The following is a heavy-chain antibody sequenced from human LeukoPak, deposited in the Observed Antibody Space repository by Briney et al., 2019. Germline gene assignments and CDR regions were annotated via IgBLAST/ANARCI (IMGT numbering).Heavy chain of an antibody. D-gene: IGHD4-17*01. CDR2: ISSSGNTI. J-gene: IGHJ6*03. Sequence: GGSLRLSCAASGFTFSDYYMSWIRQAPGKGLEWVSYISSSGNTIYYADSVKGRFTISRDNSKNTLYLQMNSLRAEDTAVYYCAKSMTTVTTYYYYYYMDVWGKGTTVTISS. CDR3: AKSMTTVTTYYYYYYMDV. V-gene: IGHV3-11*04. CDR1: GFTFSDYY.